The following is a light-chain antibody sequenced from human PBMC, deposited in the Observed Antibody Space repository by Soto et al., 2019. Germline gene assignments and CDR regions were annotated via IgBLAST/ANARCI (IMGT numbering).Light chain of an antibody. Sequence: QSVLTQPPSMSGAPGQRVTISCTGSSSNIGAGYDVHWYQQLPGTAPKLLIYGNHNRPSGVPDRFSGSKSGTSASLTITGLQAEDEANYYCQSYDNRPHVIFGGGTQLTVL. CDR2: GNH. CDR1: SSNIGAGYD. V-gene: IGLV1-40*01. CDR3: QSYDNRPHVI. J-gene: IGLJ2*01.